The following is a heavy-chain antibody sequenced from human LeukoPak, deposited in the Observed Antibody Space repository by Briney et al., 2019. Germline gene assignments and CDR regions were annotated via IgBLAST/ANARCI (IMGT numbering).Heavy chain of an antibody. CDR2: VKEDGSQK. J-gene: IGHJ4*02. Sequence: TGGSLRLSCAASGLTFSRYWMSWVRQAPGKGLEWVASVKEDGSQKNYADTVKGRFTISRDNAKKSLVLQMNSLRAEDTAVYYCAREAYWGPGTLVTVSS. CDR3: AREAY. V-gene: IGHV3-7*01. CDR1: GLTFSRYW.